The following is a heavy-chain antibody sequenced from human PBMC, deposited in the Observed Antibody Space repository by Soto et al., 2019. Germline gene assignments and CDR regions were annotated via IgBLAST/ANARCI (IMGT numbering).Heavy chain of an antibody. V-gene: IGHV4-34*01. CDR2: INHSGSS. CDR1: GGSFSDYY. Sequence: QVQLQQWGAGLLKPSETLSLTCAVYGGSFSDYYWTWIRQPPGKGLEWIGEINHSGSSNYHPSLKSRVTILVDTSKNQFPLKLTSVTAADTAVYFCARRVRGVNDAFDMWGQGTMVTISS. CDR3: ARRVRGVNDAFDM. D-gene: IGHD3-10*01. J-gene: IGHJ3*02.